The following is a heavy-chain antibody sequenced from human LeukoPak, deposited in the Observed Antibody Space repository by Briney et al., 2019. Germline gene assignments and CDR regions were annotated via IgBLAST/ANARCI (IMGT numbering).Heavy chain of an antibody. CDR3: ASTRVDRNSGSYQGVYYFDY. J-gene: IGHJ4*02. V-gene: IGHV1-18*01. Sequence: ASVKVSCKASGYTFTSYGISWVRQAPGQGLEWMGWISAYNGNTNYAQKLQGRVTMATDTSTSTAYMELRSLRSDDTAVYYCASTRVDRNSGSYQGVYYFDYWGQGTLVTVSS. CDR2: ISAYNGNT. CDR1: GYTFTSYG. D-gene: IGHD1-26*01.